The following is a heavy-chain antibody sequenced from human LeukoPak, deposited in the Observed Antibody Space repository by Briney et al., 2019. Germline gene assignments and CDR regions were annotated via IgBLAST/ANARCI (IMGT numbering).Heavy chain of an antibody. CDR1: GFTFSSYS. CDR2: ISSSSTI. D-gene: IGHD3-22*01. J-gene: IGHJ4*02. Sequence: GGSLRLSCAASGFTFSSYSMNWVRQAPGKGLEWVSYISSSSTIYYAASVEGRLTISRDNSKNTLYLQMNSLRAEDTAVYYCAKATGDSDNSGCRYWGQGTLVTVSS. CDR3: AKATGDSDNSGCRY. V-gene: IGHV3-48*01.